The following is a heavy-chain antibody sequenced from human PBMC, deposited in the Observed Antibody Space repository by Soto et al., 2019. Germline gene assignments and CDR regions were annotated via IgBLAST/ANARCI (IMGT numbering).Heavy chain of an antibody. Sequence: ASVKVSCKASGYTFTSYDINWVRQATGQGLEWMGWMNPNSGNTGYAQKFQGRVTMTRNTSISTAYMELSSLRSEDTAVYYCARFRQPAAIDYYYYGMDVWGQVTTVTVSS. V-gene: IGHV1-8*01. CDR3: ARFRQPAAIDYYYYGMDV. CDR1: GYTFTSYD. J-gene: IGHJ6*02. D-gene: IGHD2-2*01. CDR2: MNPNSGNT.